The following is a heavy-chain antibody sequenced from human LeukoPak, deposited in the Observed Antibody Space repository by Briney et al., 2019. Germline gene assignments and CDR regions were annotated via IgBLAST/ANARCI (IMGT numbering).Heavy chain of an antibody. V-gene: IGHV1-69*06. J-gene: IGHJ4*02. CDR3: ARASERDGYNLFDY. CDR1: GGTFSSYA. D-gene: IGHD5-24*01. Sequence: GASVKVSCKASGGTFSSYAISWVRQAPGQGLEWMGRIIPIFGTANYAQKFQGRVTITADKSTSTAYMELSSLRSEDTAVYYCARASERDGYNLFDYWGQGTLVTVSS. CDR2: IIPIFGTA.